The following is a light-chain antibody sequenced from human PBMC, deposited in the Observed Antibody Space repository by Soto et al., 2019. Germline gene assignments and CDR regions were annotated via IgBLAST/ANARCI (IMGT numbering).Light chain of an antibody. CDR3: SSYTSSSTVV. V-gene: IGLV2-14*03. CDR2: NVG. CDR1: SSDVGGYNY. J-gene: IGLJ3*02. Sequence: QSALTQPASVSGSHGQSITISCTGTSSDVGGYNYVSWYQQHPGKAPKLMISNVGDRPSGVSNRFSGSKSGNTASLTISGLQTEDEADYYCSSYTSSSTVVFGGGTNLTVL.